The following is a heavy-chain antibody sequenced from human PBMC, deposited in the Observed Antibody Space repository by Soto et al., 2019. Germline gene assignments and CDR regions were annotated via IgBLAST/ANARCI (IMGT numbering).Heavy chain of an antibody. V-gene: IGHV1-3*01. CDR3: ASESYGGEFDY. CDR2: INAGNGNT. Sequence: ASVKVSCKASGGTFKNDAINWVRQAPGQRLEWMGWINAGNGNTKYSQKFQGRVTITRDTSASTAYMELSSLRSEDTAVYYCASESYGGEFDYWGQGTLVTVSS. D-gene: IGHD4-17*01. CDR1: GGTFKNDA. J-gene: IGHJ4*02.